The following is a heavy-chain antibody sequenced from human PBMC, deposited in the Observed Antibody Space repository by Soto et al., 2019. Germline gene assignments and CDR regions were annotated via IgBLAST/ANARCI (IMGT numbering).Heavy chain of an antibody. D-gene: IGHD5-12*01. CDR1: GGSISSGGYY. CDR3: ARAFQRWLQPYYFDY. Sequence: SETLSLTCTVSGGSISSGGYYWSWIGHHPGKGLEWIGYIYYSGSTYYNPSLKSRVTISVDTSKNQFSLKLSSVTAADTAVYYCARAFQRWLQPYYFDYWGQGTLVTVSS. V-gene: IGHV4-31*03. J-gene: IGHJ4*02. CDR2: IYYSGST.